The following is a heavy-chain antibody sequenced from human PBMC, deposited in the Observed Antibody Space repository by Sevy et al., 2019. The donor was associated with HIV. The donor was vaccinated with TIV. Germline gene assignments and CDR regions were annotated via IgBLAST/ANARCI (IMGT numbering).Heavy chain of an antibody. Sequence: SETPFTCTVSGGSISSGGYYWSWIRQHPGKGLEWIGYIYYSGSTYYNPSLKSRVTISVDTSKNQFSLKLSSVTAADTAVYYCARAGEVLLWFGAFDYWGQGTLVTVSS. CDR3: ARAGEVLLWFGAFDY. CDR1: GGSISSGGYY. CDR2: IYYSGST. V-gene: IGHV4-31*03. D-gene: IGHD3-10*01. J-gene: IGHJ4*02.